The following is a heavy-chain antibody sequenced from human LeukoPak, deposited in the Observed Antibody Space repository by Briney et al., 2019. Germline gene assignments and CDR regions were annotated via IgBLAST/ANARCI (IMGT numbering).Heavy chain of an antibody. D-gene: IGHD2-2*01. CDR3: ASYCSSTSCFASDAFDI. V-gene: IGHV4-38-2*02. CDR2: IYHSGST. CDR1: GYSISSGYY. Sequence: SETLSLTCTVSGYSISSGYYWGWSRPPPGKGLEWIGIIYHSGSTYYNPSLKSRVTISVDTSKNQFSLKLSSVTAADTAVYYCASYCSSTSCFASDAFDIWGQGTMVTVSS. J-gene: IGHJ3*02.